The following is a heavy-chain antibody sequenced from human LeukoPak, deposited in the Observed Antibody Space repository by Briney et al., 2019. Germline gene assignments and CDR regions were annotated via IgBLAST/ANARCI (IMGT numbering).Heavy chain of an antibody. Sequence: SETLSLTCAVYGGSFSGYYWNWIRQPPGKGLEWIGEINHSGSTNYNPSLKSRVTISVDTSKNQFSLKLSSVTAADTAVYYCARGSSIAAAGTDDYWGQGTLVTVSS. CDR3: ARGSSIAAAGTDDY. V-gene: IGHV4-34*01. CDR2: INHSGST. D-gene: IGHD6-13*01. CDR1: GGSFSGYY. J-gene: IGHJ4*02.